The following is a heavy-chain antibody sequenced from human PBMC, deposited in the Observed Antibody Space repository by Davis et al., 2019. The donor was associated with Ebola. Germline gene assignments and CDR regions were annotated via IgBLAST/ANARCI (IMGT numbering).Heavy chain of an antibody. CDR1: GFTFRSYL. CDR3: ARGGNYGSGNYPDY. CDR2: IEKEGSPTT. D-gene: IGHD3-10*01. J-gene: IGHJ4*02. V-gene: IGHV3-74*01. Sequence: GESLKISCAASGFTFRSYLMHWVRQVPGKGLVWVSRIEKEGSPTTSYVDSVKGRFTISRDNAKNTLYLQMNSLRADDTAVYYCARGGNYGSGNYPDYWGQGTLVIVSS.